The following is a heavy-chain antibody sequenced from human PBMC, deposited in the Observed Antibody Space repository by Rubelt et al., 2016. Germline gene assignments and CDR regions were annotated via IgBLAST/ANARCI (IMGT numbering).Heavy chain of an antibody. D-gene: IGHD4-11*01. CDR2: IYSGGIT. Sequence: GFSVSSYYINWVRQAPGKGLEWVSGIYSGGITYYADSVKGKFSISRDNSKNTLYLQMNSLRAEDTAVYYCARDLLSRSRITTLDYWGQGTLVTVSS. J-gene: IGHJ4*02. CDR3: ARDLLSRSRITTLDY. V-gene: IGHV3-66*01. CDR1: GFSVSSYY.